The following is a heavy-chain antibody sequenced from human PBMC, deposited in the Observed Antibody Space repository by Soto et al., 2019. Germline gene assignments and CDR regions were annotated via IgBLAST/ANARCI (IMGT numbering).Heavy chain of an antibody. D-gene: IGHD5-18*01. CDR3: AREGYLEGYSFDY. CDR1: GFTFSSYG. CDR2: ISSSSSTI. V-gene: IGHV3-48*02. J-gene: IGHJ4*02. Sequence: PAGSLGLSCAASGFTFSSYGMNWVRQAPGKGLEWVSYISSSSSTIYYADSVKGRFTISRDNAKNSLYLQMNSLRDEDTAVYYCAREGYLEGYSFDYWGQGTLVTVSS.